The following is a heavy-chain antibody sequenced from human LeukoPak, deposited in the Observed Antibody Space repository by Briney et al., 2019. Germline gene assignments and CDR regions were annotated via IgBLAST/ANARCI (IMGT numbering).Heavy chain of an antibody. Sequence: PGGSLRLSCAASRFTFSSYAMSWVRQAPGRGLEWVSAISGSGGSTYYADSVKGRFTISRDNSKNTLYLQMNSLRAEDTAVYYCAQYGGYDYEYYYYGMDVWGQGTTVTVSS. V-gene: IGHV3-23*01. CDR2: ISGSGGST. CDR3: AQYGGYDYEYYYYGMDV. J-gene: IGHJ6*02. CDR1: RFTFSSYA. D-gene: IGHD5-12*01.